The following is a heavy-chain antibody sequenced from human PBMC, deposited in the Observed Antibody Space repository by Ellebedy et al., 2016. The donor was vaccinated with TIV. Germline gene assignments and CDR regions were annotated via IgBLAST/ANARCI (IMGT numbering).Heavy chain of an antibody. CDR1: GFSLSNARMG. J-gene: IGHJ4*02. Sequence: SGPTLVKPTETLTLTCTVSGFSLSNARMGLSWFRQPPGKALEWLAHIFSNDVTSYNTSLQTRITVSKDPFKGQVVLRMTNLDPVDTATYYCARLWEGLGKIPFYFDYWGPGTLVTVSS. CDR3: ARLWEGLGKIPFYFDY. V-gene: IGHV2-26*01. CDR2: IFSNDVT. D-gene: IGHD1-26*01.